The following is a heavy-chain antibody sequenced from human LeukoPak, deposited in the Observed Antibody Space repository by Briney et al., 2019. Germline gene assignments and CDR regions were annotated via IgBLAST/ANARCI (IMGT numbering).Heavy chain of an antibody. D-gene: IGHD6-19*01. Sequence: PGGSLRLSCAASGFTVSSNYMTWIRQPPGKGLECIASIYHDGDAYYSSSFKSRVTISVDTSKNQFSLKLRSVTAADTAFYYCARHFSRGWTYHYGMDVWGQGTTVTVSS. CDR1: GFTVSSNY. CDR3: ARHFSRGWTYHYGMDV. J-gene: IGHJ6*02. V-gene: IGHV4-39*01. CDR2: IYHDGDA.